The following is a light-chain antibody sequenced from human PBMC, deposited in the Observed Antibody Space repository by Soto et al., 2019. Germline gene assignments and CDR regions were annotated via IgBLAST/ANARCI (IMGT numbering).Light chain of an antibody. CDR2: EVS. V-gene: IGLV2-14*01. CDR3: SSYTSSSTPWV. J-gene: IGLJ3*02. CDR1: SSDVGGYNY. Sequence: QSVLTQPASVSGSPGQSITISCTGTSSDVGGYNYVSWYQQHPGKAPKLMIYEVSNRPSGVSNRFSGSKSGNTASLTISGIQAEDEADYYCSSYTSSSTPWVFGGGTKLTV.